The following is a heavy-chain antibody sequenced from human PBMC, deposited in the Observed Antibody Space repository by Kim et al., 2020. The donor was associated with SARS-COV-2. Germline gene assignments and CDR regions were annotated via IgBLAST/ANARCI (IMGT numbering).Heavy chain of an antibody. CDR3: ARAQTMIVVVITDPGAFDI. J-gene: IGHJ3*02. V-gene: IGHV3-30*07. D-gene: IGHD3-22*01. Sequence: GRFTISRDNSKNTLYLQMNSLRAADTAVYYCARAQTMIVVVITDPGAFDIWGQGTMVTVSS.